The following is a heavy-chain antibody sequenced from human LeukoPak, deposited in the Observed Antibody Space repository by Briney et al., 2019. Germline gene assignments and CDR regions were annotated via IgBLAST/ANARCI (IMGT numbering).Heavy chain of an antibody. CDR2: ISSSSSTI. CDR1: GFTFSSYS. D-gene: IGHD5-18*01. Sequence: GGSLRLSCAASGFTFSSYSMNWVRQAPGKGLEWVSYISSSSSTIYYADSVKGRFTISRDNAKNSLYLQMNSLRVEDTAVYYCAKVQSSVWVQTFDYWGQGTRVTVSS. V-gene: IGHV3-48*01. J-gene: IGHJ4*02. CDR3: AKVQSSVWVQTFDY.